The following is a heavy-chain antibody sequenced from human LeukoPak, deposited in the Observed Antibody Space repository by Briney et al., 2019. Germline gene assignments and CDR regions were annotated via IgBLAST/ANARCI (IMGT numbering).Heavy chain of an antibody. CDR1: GFTVSSNY. V-gene: IGHV3-15*01. CDR3: STLTSRGLSDS. D-gene: IGHD1-20*01. Sequence: GGSLRLSCAASGFTVSSNYMSWVRQAPGKGLEWVGRIKSKADGETIDYAAPVKGRFTFSRDDSKNMLYLQMNSLKSEDTAVYYCSTLTSRGLSDSWGQGTLVTVSS. CDR2: IKSKADGETI. J-gene: IGHJ4*02.